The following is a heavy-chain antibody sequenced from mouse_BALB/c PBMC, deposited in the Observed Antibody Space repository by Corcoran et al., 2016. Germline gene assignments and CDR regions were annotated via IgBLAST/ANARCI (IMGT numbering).Heavy chain of an antibody. CDR3: AKSQYGNYVWYFDV. CDR1: GYTFTSYV. CDR2: INPYNDGT. V-gene: IGHV1S136*01. D-gene: IGHD2-10*02. J-gene: IGHJ1*01. Sequence: EVQLQQSGPELVKPGASVKMSCKASGYTFTSYVMHWVKQKPGQGLEWIGYINPYNDGTKYNEKFKGKATLTSDKSSSTAYMELSSLTSEDSAVYYCAKSQYGNYVWYFDVWGAGTTVTVSS.